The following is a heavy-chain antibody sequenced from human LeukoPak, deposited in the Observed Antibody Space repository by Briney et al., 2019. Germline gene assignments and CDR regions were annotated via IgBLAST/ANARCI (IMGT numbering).Heavy chain of an antibody. CDR1: GFTFISYG. CDR2: ISGSGGST. V-gene: IGHV3-23*01. J-gene: IGHJ6*02. CDR3: ARDRDYGMDV. D-gene: IGHD3-10*01. Sequence: PGGSLRLSCAASGFTFISYGMNWVRQAPGKGLEWVSGISGSGGSTYYADSVKGRFTISRDNSKNSLYLQMNSLRAEDTAVYYCARDRDYGMDVWGQGTTVTVSS.